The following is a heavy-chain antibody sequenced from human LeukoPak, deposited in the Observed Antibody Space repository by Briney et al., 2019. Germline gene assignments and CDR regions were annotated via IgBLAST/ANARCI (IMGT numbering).Heavy chain of an antibody. CDR1: GRSFSGYY. D-gene: IGHD2-2*01. CDR2: INHSGST. V-gene: IGHV4-34*01. J-gene: IGHJ5*02. CDR3: ARDPYCSSTSCSYNWFDP. Sequence: SETLSLTCAVYGRSFSGYYWSWIRQPPGKGLEWIGEINHSGSTNYNPSLKSRVTISVDTSKNQFSLKLSSVTAADTAVYYCARDPYCSSTSCSYNWFDPWGQGTLVTVSS.